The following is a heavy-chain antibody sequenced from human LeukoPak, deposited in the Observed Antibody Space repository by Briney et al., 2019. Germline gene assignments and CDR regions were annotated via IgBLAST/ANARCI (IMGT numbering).Heavy chain of an antibody. Sequence: SVKVSCKASGGTFSNYAISWVRQAPGQGLEWMGGITPIFGTANYAQRFQGRVTITADESTSTAYMELSSLRSEDTAVYYCARWAGYCSITNCYTAFDYWGQGTLVTVSS. D-gene: IGHD2-2*02. CDR3: ARWAGYCSITNCYTAFDY. CDR1: GGTFSNYA. V-gene: IGHV1-69*13. J-gene: IGHJ4*02. CDR2: ITPIFGTA.